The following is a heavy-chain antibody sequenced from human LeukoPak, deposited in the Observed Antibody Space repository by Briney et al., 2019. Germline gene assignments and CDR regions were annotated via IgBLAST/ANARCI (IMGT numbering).Heavy chain of an antibody. CDR3: AKGSFSNVDTAMEEH. Sequence: GGSLRLSCAASGFTFSSYAMSWVRQAPGKGLEWVSAISGSGGSTYYADSVKGRFTISRDNSKNTLYLQMNSLRAEDTAVYYCAKGSFSNVDTAMEEHWGQGTLVTVSS. D-gene: IGHD5-18*01. CDR1: GFTFSSYA. V-gene: IGHV3-23*01. J-gene: IGHJ1*01. CDR2: ISGSGGST.